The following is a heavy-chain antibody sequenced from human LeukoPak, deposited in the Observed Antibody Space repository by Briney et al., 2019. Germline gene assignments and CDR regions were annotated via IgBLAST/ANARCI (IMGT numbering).Heavy chain of an antibody. Sequence: SQTLSLTCAISGDSVSSDSATWNWIRQSPSRGLEWLGRTYYRSKWYNDYAVSMKSRITISPDTSKNQFSLQLNSMTPEDTAVYYCARDGYWKYWGQGILVTVSS. CDR2: TYYRSKWYN. CDR3: ARDGYWKY. V-gene: IGHV6-1*01. J-gene: IGHJ4*02. CDR1: GDSVSSDSAT. D-gene: IGHD1-1*01.